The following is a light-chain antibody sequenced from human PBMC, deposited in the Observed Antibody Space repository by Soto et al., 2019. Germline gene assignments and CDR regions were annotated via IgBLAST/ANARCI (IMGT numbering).Light chain of an antibody. Sequence: QSALTQPASVSGSPGQSITISCTGTSSDVGGYNYVSWYQQHPGKAPKLMIYDVSNRPSGVSNHFSGSKSGNTASLTISGLQAEDEADYYCSSYTSSSTPYVFGTGTKLTVL. J-gene: IGLJ1*01. CDR3: SSYTSSSTPYV. CDR2: DVS. CDR1: SSDVGGYNY. V-gene: IGLV2-14*01.